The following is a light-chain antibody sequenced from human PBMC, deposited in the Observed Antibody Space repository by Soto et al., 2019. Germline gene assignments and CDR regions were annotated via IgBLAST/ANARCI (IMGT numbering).Light chain of an antibody. CDR2: AAS. V-gene: IGKV3D-15*01. CDR3: QQYNNWPLLS. J-gene: IGKJ4*01. Sequence: EILMTQSPATLSVSPGERATLSCRASQSVYGTLAWYQQKPGQAPRLLVYAASTRATGIPARFSGGGSGTVYTLNISSLQSEDFAVYYCQQYNNWPLLSFGGGTKVEI. CDR1: QSVYGT.